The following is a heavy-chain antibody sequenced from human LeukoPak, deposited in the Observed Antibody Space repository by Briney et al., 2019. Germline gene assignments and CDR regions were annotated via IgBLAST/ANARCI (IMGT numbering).Heavy chain of an antibody. V-gene: IGHV3-30*04. CDR3: ARDIYSSSWYPLVY. Sequence: GGSLRLSCAASGFTFSIYAMHWVRQAPAKGLEWVAVISYDGSNKDYADSVKGRFTISRDNSKNTLYLQMNSLRAEDTAVYYCARDIYSSSWYPLVYWGQGTLVTVSS. J-gene: IGHJ4*02. CDR1: GFTFSIYA. D-gene: IGHD6-13*01. CDR2: ISYDGSNK.